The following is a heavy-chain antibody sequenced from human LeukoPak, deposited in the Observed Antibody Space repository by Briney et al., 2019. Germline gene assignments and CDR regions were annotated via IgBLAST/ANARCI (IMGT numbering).Heavy chain of an antibody. Sequence: PGGSLRLSCTASGFTFSSHWMSWVRQAPGKGLEWVANLNHDGTAKFYVDSVKGRFTISRDNAKNSLYLQMSNLRAEDTAVYYCATSADSPGNSWGQGTLITVSS. D-gene: IGHD4-23*01. J-gene: IGHJ4*02. CDR3: ATSADSPGNS. V-gene: IGHV3-7*01. CDR1: GFTFSSHW. CDR2: LNHDGTAK.